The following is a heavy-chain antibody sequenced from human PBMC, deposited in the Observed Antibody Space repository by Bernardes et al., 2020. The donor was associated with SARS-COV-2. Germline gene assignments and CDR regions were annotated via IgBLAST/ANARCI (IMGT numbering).Heavy chain of an antibody. CDR1: GFTFSSYA. D-gene: IGHD6-19*01. J-gene: IGHJ4*02. CDR2: ISGSGGST. V-gene: IGHV3-23*01. CDR3: ATDSTPGTAVAGRGYFDD. Sequence: GGSLRLSCAASGFTFSSYAMSWVRQAPGKGLEWVSAISGSGGSTYYADSVKGRFTISRDNSKNTLYLQMNSLRAEDTAVYYCATDSTPGTAVAGRGYFDDWGQGTLVTVSP.